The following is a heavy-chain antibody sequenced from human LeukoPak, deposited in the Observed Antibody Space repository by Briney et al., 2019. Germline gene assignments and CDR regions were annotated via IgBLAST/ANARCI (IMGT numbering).Heavy chain of an antibody. CDR3: ARGAKWELRYYNGLDV. CDR1: GFTFSTFV. CDR2: ISGNGGST. J-gene: IGHJ6*02. Sequence: GGSLRLSCAASGFTFSTFVMHWVRQAPAKGLEYVPAISGNGGSTHYANSVKGRITISRDNSNNTLYLQMGSLRVEDTAVYYCARGAKWELRYYNGLDVWGQGTTVTVSS. D-gene: IGHD1-26*01. V-gene: IGHV3-64*01.